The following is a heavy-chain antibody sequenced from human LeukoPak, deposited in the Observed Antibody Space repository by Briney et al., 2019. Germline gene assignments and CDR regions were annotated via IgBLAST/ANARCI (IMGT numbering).Heavy chain of an antibody. J-gene: IGHJ4*02. Sequence: GGSLRLSCAASGFTFSSYGMHWVRQAPGKGLEWVAFIRYDGSNKYYADSVKGRFTISRDNSKNTLYLQMNSLRAEDTAVYYCAKDLGRAYCGGDCYIFDYWGQGTLVTVSS. D-gene: IGHD2-21*02. CDR2: IRYDGSNK. CDR3: AKDLGRAYCGGDCYIFDY. CDR1: GFTFSSYG. V-gene: IGHV3-30*02.